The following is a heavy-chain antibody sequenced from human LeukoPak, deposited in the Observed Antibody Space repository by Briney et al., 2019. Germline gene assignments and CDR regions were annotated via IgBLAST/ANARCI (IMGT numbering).Heavy chain of an antibody. CDR3: AKDYGVPAAIGAFDI. Sequence: GGSLRLSCAASGFTFSSYAMHWVRQAPGKGLEWVAFIRYDGSNKYYADSVKGRFTISRDNSKNTLYLQMNSLRAEDTAVYYCAKDYGVPAAIGAFDIWGQGTMVTVSS. CDR2: IRYDGSNK. D-gene: IGHD2-2*02. J-gene: IGHJ3*02. CDR1: GFTFSSYA. V-gene: IGHV3-30*02.